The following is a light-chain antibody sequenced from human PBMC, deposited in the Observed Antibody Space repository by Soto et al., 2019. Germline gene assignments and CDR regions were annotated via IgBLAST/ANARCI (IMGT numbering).Light chain of an antibody. V-gene: IGKV1-12*01. CDR3: QQANSFPIT. CDR1: QGISNY. Sequence: DIQMTQSPSSLSASVGDRVTITCRASQGISNYLAWYQQKPGKAPKLLIHDASNLQTGVPSRFSGSGSGTDFTLTITSLQPEEFGTYYCQQANSFPITVGQGTRLEIK. CDR2: DAS. J-gene: IGKJ5*01.